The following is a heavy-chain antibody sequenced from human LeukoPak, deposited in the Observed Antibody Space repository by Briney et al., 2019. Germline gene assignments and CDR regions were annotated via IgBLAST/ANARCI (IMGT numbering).Heavy chain of an antibody. V-gene: IGHV3-33*01. D-gene: IGHD5-24*01. CDR1: GFTLSHYG. CDR2: IWFDGGKI. CDR3: GRGSGGDGYSYWGDY. Sequence: GGSLRLSCAASGFTLSHYGMHWVRQAPGMGLEWVAVIWFDGGKIHYPDSVKGRFTISRDNSKNTLYLQMDNLRADDTAVYYCGRGSGGDGYSYWGDYWGQGTLVTVSP. J-gene: IGHJ4*02.